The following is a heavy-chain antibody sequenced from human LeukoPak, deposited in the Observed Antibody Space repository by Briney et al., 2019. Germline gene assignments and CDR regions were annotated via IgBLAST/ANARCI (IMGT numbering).Heavy chain of an antibody. CDR2: IYYSGNT. Sequence: SETLSLTCTVSGGSISTSSFYWGWIRQPPGKGLEWIGSIYYSGNTYYNPSLKSRVTISVDTSKNQFSLKLSSVTAADTAVYYCASIVVVVAAYSNWFDPWGQGTLVTVSS. J-gene: IGHJ5*02. CDR3: ASIVVVVAAYSNWFDP. CDR1: GGSISTSSFY. V-gene: IGHV4-39*01. D-gene: IGHD2-15*01.